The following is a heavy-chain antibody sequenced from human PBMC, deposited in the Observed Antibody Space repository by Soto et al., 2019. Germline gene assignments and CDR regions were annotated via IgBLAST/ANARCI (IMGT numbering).Heavy chain of an antibody. V-gene: IGHV3-74*01. Sequence: EVQLVESGGGLVQPGGSLRLSCAASGFTFSTYWMHWVRQAPGKGLVWVSRINGDGSSTSYADSVKGRFTISRDNAKNTLDLEMNSLRAEDTAVYYCARGYWYGGSCAPGCMDVWGQGTTVTFSS. CDR2: INGDGSST. D-gene: IGHD2-15*01. J-gene: IGHJ6*02. CDR1: GFTFSTYW. CDR3: ARGYWYGGSCAPGCMDV.